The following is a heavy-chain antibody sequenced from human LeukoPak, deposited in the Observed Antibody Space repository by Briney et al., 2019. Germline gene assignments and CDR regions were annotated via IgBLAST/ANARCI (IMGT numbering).Heavy chain of an antibody. Sequence: GGSLRLSCAASGFTFSSCWMHWVRQAPGKGLEWVSVIYADGNTYYADSVKGRFTIFRDNSKNTVYLQMNSLRAEDTAVYYCARSGSGWFDYWGQGTLVTVSS. J-gene: IGHJ4*02. CDR2: IYADGNT. D-gene: IGHD6-19*01. CDR3: ARSGSGWFDY. V-gene: IGHV3-53*01. CDR1: GFTFSSCW.